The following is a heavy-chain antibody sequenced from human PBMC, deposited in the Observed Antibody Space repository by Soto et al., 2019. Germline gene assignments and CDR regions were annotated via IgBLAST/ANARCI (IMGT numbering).Heavy chain of an antibody. D-gene: IGHD6-13*01. Sequence: QVQLVQSGAEVKKPGSSVKVSCKASGGTFSSYAISWVRQAPGQGLEWMGGIIPIFGTANYAQKFQGRVTITADESTNTAYMELGSLRSGDTAVYYCARARGGSSGWYGYFDYWGQGTLVTVSS. V-gene: IGHV1-69*12. J-gene: IGHJ4*02. CDR3: ARARGGSSGWYGYFDY. CDR1: GGTFSSYA. CDR2: IIPIFGTA.